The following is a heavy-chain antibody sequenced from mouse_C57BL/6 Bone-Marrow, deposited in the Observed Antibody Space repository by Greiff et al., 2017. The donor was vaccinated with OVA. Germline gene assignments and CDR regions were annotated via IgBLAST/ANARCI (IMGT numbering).Heavy chain of an antibody. CDR2: IDPSDSYT. CDR3: ARYYEGPYWYFDV. V-gene: IGHV1-50*01. J-gene: IGHJ1*03. Sequence: QVQLQQPGAELVKPGASVKLSCKASGYTFTSYWMQWVKQRPGQGLEWIGEIDPSDSYTNYNQKFKGKATLTVDTSSSTAYMQLSSLTSEDSAIYYCARYYEGPYWYFDVWGTGTTVTVSS. CDR1: GYTFTSYW. D-gene: IGHD1-1*01.